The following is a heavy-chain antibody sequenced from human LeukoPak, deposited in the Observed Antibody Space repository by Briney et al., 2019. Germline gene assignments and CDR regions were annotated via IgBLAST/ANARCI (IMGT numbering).Heavy chain of an antibody. D-gene: IGHD1-14*01. CDR1: GFTFSTYE. V-gene: IGHV3-23*01. CDR2: ISVSGSQT. J-gene: IGHJ4*02. Sequence: GGSLRLSCAASGFTFSTYEMNWVRRAPGMGLEWVSSISVSGSQTDYADSVKGRFTISRDNSKNTFYLQMNSLRAEDTAVYYCGKGTPPPVYWGPGTLVAVSS. CDR3: GKGTPPPVY.